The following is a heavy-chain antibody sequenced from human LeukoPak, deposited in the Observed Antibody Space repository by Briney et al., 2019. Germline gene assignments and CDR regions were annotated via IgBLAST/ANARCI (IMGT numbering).Heavy chain of an antibody. J-gene: IGHJ3*02. CDR2: ISSSSNSI. D-gene: IGHD4-23*01. CDR3: ARVGGYGGNSVFGVFDI. Sequence: PGGSLRLSCAASGFTFSSYNMNWVRQAPGKGLEWVSYISSSSNSIYYADSVKGRFTISRDNAKNSLYLQMNSLRAEDTAVYYCARVGGYGGNSVFGVFDIWGQGTMVTVSS. CDR1: GFTFSSYN. V-gene: IGHV3-48*04.